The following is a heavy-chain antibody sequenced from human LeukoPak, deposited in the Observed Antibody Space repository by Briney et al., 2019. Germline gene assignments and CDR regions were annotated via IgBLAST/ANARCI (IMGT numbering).Heavy chain of an antibody. CDR3: AKGGLYSGSPPYYYYYVDV. CDR1: GFTFSNFA. V-gene: IGHV3-30*04. Sequence: PGGSLRLSCAATGFTFSNFAMHWVRQAPGKGLEWVAVVSYDGSYKYYADSVKGRFTISRDNSKNTLYLQMNSLRAEDTAVYYCAKGGLYSGSPPYYYYYVDVWGKGTTVTISS. D-gene: IGHD1-26*01. J-gene: IGHJ6*03. CDR2: VSYDGSYK.